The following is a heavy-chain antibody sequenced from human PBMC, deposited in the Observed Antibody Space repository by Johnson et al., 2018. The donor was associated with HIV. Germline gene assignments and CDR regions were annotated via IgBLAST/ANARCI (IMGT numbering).Heavy chain of an antibody. Sequence: VQLVESGGGLVQPGGSLRLSCAASGFTFSSYWMHWVRQAPGKGLVWVSRINSDGSSTSYADSVKGRFTISRDNSKNTLYLQMNSLIPEDTAVYYCCYGSGTYDGPAFDIWGQGTVVIVSS. V-gene: IGHV3-74*02. CDR1: GFTFSSYW. CDR2: INSDGSST. CDR3: CYGSGTYDGPAFDI. J-gene: IGHJ3*02. D-gene: IGHD3-10*01.